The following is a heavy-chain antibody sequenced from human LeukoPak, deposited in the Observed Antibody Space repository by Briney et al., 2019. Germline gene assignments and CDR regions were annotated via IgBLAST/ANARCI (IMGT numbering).Heavy chain of an antibody. CDR1: GFTFSSYS. Sequence: PGGSLRLSCAASGFTFSSYSMNWVRQAPGKGLEWVSSISRSSRHLYYADSVKGRSTISRDDAKNSVYLRMNSLRADETAVYYCVRDFDTVTTAYLQLWGQGTLVTVSS. J-gene: IGHJ1*01. CDR2: ISRSSRHL. CDR3: VRDFDTVTTAYLQL. D-gene: IGHD4-17*01. V-gene: IGHV3-21*01.